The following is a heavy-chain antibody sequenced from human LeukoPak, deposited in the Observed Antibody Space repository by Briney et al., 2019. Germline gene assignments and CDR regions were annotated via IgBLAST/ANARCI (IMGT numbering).Heavy chain of an antibody. V-gene: IGHV4-34*01. Sequence: SETLSLTCAVNGESFSTFYWNWIRQPPGKGLEWIGDINHRGSTTYNPSLKSRVTMSVDSSNNQFSLKLRSVTAADTAVYYCARLTWDNQLMLQNSRDAFDLWGQGTLVTVSS. CDR2: INHRGST. J-gene: IGHJ3*01. CDR3: ARLTWDNQLMLQNSRDAFDL. D-gene: IGHD2-2*01. CDR1: GESFSTFY.